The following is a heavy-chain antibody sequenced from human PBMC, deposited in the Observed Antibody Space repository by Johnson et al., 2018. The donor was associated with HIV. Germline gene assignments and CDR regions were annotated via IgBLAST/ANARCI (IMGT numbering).Heavy chain of an antibody. J-gene: IGHJ3*02. V-gene: IGHV3-66*01. Sequence: EVHLVESGGGLVQPGGSLRLSCAASGFTVSSNYMSWVRQAPGKGLEWVSVIYSGGSTYYADSVKGRFTISRDNSKNTLYLQMNSLRAEDTAVYYCARDGDLNRYCSNGVCSDAFDIWGQGTMVTVSS. CDR2: IYSGGST. D-gene: IGHD2-8*01. CDR1: GFTVSSNY. CDR3: ARDGDLNRYCSNGVCSDAFDI.